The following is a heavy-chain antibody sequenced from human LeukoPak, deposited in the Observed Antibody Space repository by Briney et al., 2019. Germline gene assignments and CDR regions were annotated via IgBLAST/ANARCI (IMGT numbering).Heavy chain of an antibody. V-gene: IGHV4-59*08. CDR2: IYYSGST. Sequence: SETLSLSCTVSGGSISSYYWSWIRQPPGKGLEWIGYIYYSGSTNYNPSLKSRVTISVDTSKNQFSLKLSSVTAADTAVYYCARPNGDYGFAFDIWGQGTMVTVSS. CDR1: GGSISSYY. J-gene: IGHJ3*02. D-gene: IGHD4-17*01. CDR3: ARPNGDYGFAFDI.